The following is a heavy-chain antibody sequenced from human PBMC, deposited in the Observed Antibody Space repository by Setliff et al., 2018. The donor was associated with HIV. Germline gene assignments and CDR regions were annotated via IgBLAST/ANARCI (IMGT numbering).Heavy chain of an antibody. V-gene: IGHV4-31*03. D-gene: IGHD1-26*01. Sequence: SETLSLTCTVSGGSISSGGYYWSWIRQHPGKGLEWIGYFYYSGSTYYNPSLKSRVTISVDTSKNQFSLKLSSVTAADTAVYFCARILDSGSYHDAFDIWGQGTMVTVSS. CDR1: GGSISSGGYY. J-gene: IGHJ3*02. CDR2: FYYSGST. CDR3: ARILDSGSYHDAFDI.